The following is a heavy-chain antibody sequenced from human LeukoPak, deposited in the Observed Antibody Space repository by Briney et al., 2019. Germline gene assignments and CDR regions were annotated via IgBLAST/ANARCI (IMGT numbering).Heavy chain of an antibody. CDR1: GFTFSSYG. D-gene: IGHD3-10*01. J-gene: IGHJ4*02. V-gene: IGHV3-33*01. CDR3: ARSYGSGSYYDY. CDR2: IWYDGSNK. Sequence: GRSLRLSCAASGFTFSSYGMHWGRQAPGEGLEWGAVIWYDGSNKYYADSVRGRFTISRDNSKNTLYLQMNSLRAEDTAVYYCARSYGSGSYYDYWGQGTLVTVSS.